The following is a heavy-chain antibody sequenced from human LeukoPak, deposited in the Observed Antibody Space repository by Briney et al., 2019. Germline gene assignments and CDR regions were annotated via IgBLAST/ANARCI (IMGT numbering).Heavy chain of an antibody. CDR3: ARDTSRYCLDY. CDR2: IWYDGINK. CDR1: GFTFRSYG. Sequence: GGSLRLSCAASGFTFRSYGMHWVRQAPGKGLEWVAVIWYDGINKYYADSVKGRFTISRDDSRNPVFLQMNSLRAEDTAVYYCARDTSRYCLDYWGQGTLVTVSS. J-gene: IGHJ4*02. D-gene: IGHD2-15*01. V-gene: IGHV3-33*01.